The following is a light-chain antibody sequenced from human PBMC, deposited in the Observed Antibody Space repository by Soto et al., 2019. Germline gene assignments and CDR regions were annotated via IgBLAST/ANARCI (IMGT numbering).Light chain of an antibody. CDR3: QQYYSAPQT. Sequence: DIVMTQSPDSLAVSLGERATINCKSSQSVLYSPNNKNYLAWYQQKPGQPPKLLIYWASTRQSGVPDRFSGSGSGTDFTLTISSLQAEDVAVYYCQQYYSAPQTFGQGTKLEIK. V-gene: IGKV4-1*01. J-gene: IGKJ2*01. CDR1: QSVLYSPNNKNY. CDR2: WAS.